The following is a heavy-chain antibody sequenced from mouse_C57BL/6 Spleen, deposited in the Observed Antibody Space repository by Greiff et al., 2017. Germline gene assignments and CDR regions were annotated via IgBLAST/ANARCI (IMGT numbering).Heavy chain of an antibody. D-gene: IGHD1-1*01. CDR1: GYAFSSSW. Sequence: QVQLQQSGPELVKPGASVKLSCKASGYAFSSSWMNWVQQRPGKGLEWIGRIYPGDGDTNYNGKIKGKATLTADKSSSTADMQLSSLTSEDSAVYFCARWYYGSSCAMDYWGQGTSVTVSS. CDR3: ARWYYGSSCAMDY. J-gene: IGHJ4*01. CDR2: IYPGDGDT. V-gene: IGHV1-82*01.